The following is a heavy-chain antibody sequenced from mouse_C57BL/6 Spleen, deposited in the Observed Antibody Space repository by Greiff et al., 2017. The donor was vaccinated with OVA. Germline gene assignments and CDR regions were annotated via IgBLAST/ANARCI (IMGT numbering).Heavy chain of an antibody. CDR3: SRGAPTIVTSYYFDY. Sequence: VQLKESGPELVKPGASVKISCKASGYSFTGYDMNWVQQSPEKSLEWLGEINPSTGGTTYKQKFKAKATMTVDKSSSTAYMQLKSLTSEDSADYYRSRGAPTIVTSYYFDYWGQGTTLTVSS. CDR1: GYSFTGYD. CDR2: INPSTGGT. V-gene: IGHV1-42*01. J-gene: IGHJ2*01. D-gene: IGHD2-5*01.